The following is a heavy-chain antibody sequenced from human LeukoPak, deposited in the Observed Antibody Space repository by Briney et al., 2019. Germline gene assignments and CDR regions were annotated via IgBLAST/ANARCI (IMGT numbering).Heavy chain of an antibody. CDR2: INPNGGGT. D-gene: IGHD5-18*01. V-gene: IGHV1-2*02. J-gene: IGHJ4*02. CDR3: ARDSAPGDTYGLLGIDS. Sequence: ASVKVSCKASGYTFTGYYMHCVRQAPGQGLEWMGWINPNGGGTNYAQKFQGRVTMTRDTSISTAYMEFSRLRSDDTAVYYCARDSAPGDTYGLLGIDSWGQGTLVTVSS. CDR1: GYTFTGYY.